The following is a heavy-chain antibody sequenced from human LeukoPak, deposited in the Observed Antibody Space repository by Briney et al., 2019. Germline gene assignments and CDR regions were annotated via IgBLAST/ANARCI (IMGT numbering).Heavy chain of an antibody. CDR1: GLTFDYYT. V-gene: IGHV3-43*01. J-gene: IGHJ5*01. CDR2: SWDGGRT. CDR3: VKDMDGLTTISRGCDS. Sequence: GGSLRLSCAASGLTFDYYTIHWVRQAPGKGLEWVSLSWDGGRTHYADSVQGRFTISRDNTRNSLYLQMTSLRTEDTALYHCVKDMDGLTTISRGCDSWGQGTLVTVSS. D-gene: IGHD4-11*01.